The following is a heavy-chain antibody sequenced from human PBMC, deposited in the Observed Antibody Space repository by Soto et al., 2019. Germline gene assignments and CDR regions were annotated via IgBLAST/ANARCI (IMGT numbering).Heavy chain of an antibody. CDR2: ISYDGSNK. J-gene: IGHJ4*02. D-gene: IGHD3-22*01. Sequence: GGSLRLSCAASGFTFSSYGMHWVRQAPGKGLEWVAVISYDGSNKYYADSVKGRFTISRDNSKNTVYLEMNSLRAEDTAIYYCAKDLIDYYYSKWGQGTLVTVSS. V-gene: IGHV3-30*18. CDR3: AKDLIDYYYSK. CDR1: GFTFSSYG.